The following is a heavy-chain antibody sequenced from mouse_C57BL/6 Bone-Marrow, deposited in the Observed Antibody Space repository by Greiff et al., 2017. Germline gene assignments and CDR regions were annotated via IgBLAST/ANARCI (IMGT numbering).Heavy chain of an antibody. CDR3: EREGRPYYRCSLYYFDF. CDR1: GYTFTSYW. Sequence: QVQLQQPGAELVKPGASVKLSCKASGYTFTSYWMQWVKQRTGQGLDWIGEIDPSDSYTNYNQKFKGKATLTIDTSSSTAYMHLSSLKSEDSEVYYYEREGRPYYRCSLYYFDFCDRGTTPTVSS. D-gene: IGHD2-14*01. V-gene: IGHV1-50*01. CDR2: IDPSDSYT. J-gene: IGHJ2*01.